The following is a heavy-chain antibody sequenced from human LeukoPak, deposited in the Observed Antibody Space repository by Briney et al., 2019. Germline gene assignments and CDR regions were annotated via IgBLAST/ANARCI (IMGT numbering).Heavy chain of an antibody. J-gene: IGHJ3*02. CDR3: ARGLPITIFGVVITNNAFDI. CDR2: INHSGST. Sequence: SETLSLTCAVYGGSFSGYYWSWIRQPPGKGLEWIGEINHSGSTNYNPSLKSRVTISVDTSKNQFSLKLSSVTAADTAVYYCARGLPITIFGVVITNNAFDIWGQGTMVTVSS. D-gene: IGHD3-3*01. V-gene: IGHV4-34*01. CDR1: GGSFSGYY.